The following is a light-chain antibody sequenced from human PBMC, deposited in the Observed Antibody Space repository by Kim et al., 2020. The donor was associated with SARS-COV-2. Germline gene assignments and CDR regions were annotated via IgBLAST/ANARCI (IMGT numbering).Light chain of an antibody. V-gene: IGLV1-44*01. Sequence: GQVVTMSCPAPSANVGSNTVSWYHQLPGAAPNLLIYNNDRRPSGVPDRFSGSKSGNSASLAISGLQSEDEADFYCASWDDSLNGILFGGGTQLTVL. J-gene: IGLJ3*02. CDR3: ASWDDSLNGIL. CDR2: NND. CDR1: SANVGSNT.